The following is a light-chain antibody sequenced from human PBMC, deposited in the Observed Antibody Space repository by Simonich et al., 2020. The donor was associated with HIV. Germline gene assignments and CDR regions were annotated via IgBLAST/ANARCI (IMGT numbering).Light chain of an antibody. CDR2: WAS. CDR1: QSVLYSSNNKNY. Sequence: DIVMTQSPDSLAVSLGERATIDCKSSQSVLYSSNNKNYLAWYQQKPGQPPTLLIYWASTRQSGVPDRFSGSGSGTHFTRTISSLQAEDVAVYYCQQYYVTPYTFGQGTKLEIK. CDR3: QQYYVTPYT. V-gene: IGKV4-1*01. J-gene: IGKJ2*01.